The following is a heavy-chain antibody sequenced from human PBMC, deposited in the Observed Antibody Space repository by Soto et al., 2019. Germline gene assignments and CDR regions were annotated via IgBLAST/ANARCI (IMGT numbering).Heavy chain of an antibody. Sequence: QVQLVQSGAEVKKPGASVKVSCKASGYTFTSYAMHWVRQAPGQRLEWMGWINAGNGNTKYSQKFQGRVTITRDTSGSTGYMELSSLRSEDTAVYYCAREGTTLRYFDWLPYYYYVMDVWGQGTTVTVSS. V-gene: IGHV1-3*01. J-gene: IGHJ6*02. CDR2: INAGNGNT. CDR1: GYTFTSYA. CDR3: AREGTTLRYFDWLPYYYYVMDV. D-gene: IGHD3-9*01.